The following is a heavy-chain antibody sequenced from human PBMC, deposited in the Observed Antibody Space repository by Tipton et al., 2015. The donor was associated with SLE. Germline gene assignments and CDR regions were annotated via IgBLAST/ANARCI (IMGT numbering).Heavy chain of an antibody. CDR2: IYSGDNT. V-gene: IGHV3-53*05. CDR3: ATDITTTYRFDY. J-gene: IGHJ4*02. Sequence: GSLRLSCAASGFTVSDNYMSWVRQAPGKGLEWVSIIYSGDNTYHADSVKGRFTISSDNSKNTVYLQMNSLRADDTAAYFCATDITTTYRFDYWGQGTLVTVSS. D-gene: IGHD1-20*01. CDR1: GFTVSDNY.